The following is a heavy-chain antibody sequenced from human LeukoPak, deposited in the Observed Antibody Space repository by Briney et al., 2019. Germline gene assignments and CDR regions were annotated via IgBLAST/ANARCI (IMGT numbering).Heavy chain of an antibody. Sequence: ASVTVSCKASGYTFTGYYMHWVRQAPGQGLEWMGWINPNSGGTNYAQKFQGRVTITADESTSTVNMEMSSLRSEDTAVYYCARMTGYCISTSCYGKNWFDPWGQGTLVTVSS. CDR3: ARMTGYCISTSCYGKNWFDP. V-gene: IGHV1-2*02. CDR2: INPNSGGT. D-gene: IGHD2-2*01. J-gene: IGHJ5*02. CDR1: GYTFTGYY.